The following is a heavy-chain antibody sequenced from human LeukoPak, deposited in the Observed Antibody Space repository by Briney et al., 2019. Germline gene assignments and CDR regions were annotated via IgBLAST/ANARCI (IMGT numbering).Heavy chain of an antibody. CDR1: GGSISSYY. CDR2: IYYSGST. J-gene: IGHJ6*03. V-gene: IGHV4-59*08. D-gene: IGHD3-22*01. Sequence: SETLSLTCTVSGGSISSYYWSWIRQPPGKGLEWIGYIYYSGSTNYNPSLKSLVTISVDTSKNQFSLKLSSVTAADTAVYYCARVNSSGYYNYYYYMDVWGKGTTVTISS. CDR3: ARVNSSGYYNYYYYMDV.